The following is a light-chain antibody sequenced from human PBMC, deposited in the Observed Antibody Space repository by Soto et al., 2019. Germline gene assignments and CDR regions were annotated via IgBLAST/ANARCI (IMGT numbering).Light chain of an antibody. Sequence: QSALTQPASVSGSPGQSIAISCTGTSSDIGRYSYVSWYQQHPGKAPKLIIYEVSYRPSGVSTRFSGSKSDNTASLTISGLQAEDEADYYCSSYTDTSTVFGNGTKLTVL. J-gene: IGLJ1*01. CDR2: EVS. CDR1: SSDIGRYSY. CDR3: SSYTDTSTV. V-gene: IGLV2-14*01.